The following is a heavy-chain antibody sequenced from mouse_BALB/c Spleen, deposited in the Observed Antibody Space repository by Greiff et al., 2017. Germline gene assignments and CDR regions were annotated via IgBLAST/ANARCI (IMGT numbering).Heavy chain of an antibody. CDR3: ARKGTTVVANPYFDY. CDR2: ISYDGSN. Sequence: VQLKQSGPGLVKPSQSLSLTCSVTGYSITSGYYWNWIRQFPGNKLEWMGYISYDGSNNYNPSLKNRISITRDTSKNQFFLKLNSVTTEDTATYYCARKGTTVVANPYFDYWGQGTTLTVSS. CDR1: GYSITSGYY. V-gene: IGHV3-6*02. J-gene: IGHJ2*01. D-gene: IGHD1-1*01.